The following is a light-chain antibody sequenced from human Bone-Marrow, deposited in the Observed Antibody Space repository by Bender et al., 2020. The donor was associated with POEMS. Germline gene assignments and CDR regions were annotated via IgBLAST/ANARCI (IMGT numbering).Light chain of an antibody. CDR2: EDN. CDR1: ALGDKF. Sequence: SYELTQTTSVSVSPGQTVTITCSGEALGDKFASWYQQKPGQAPLLIIYEDNKRPSGTPERFSASNSGDTASLTISGTQAMDEADYYCQAWDDNTGVFGTGTKVTVL. CDR3: QAWDDNTGV. J-gene: IGLJ1*01. V-gene: IGLV3-1*01.